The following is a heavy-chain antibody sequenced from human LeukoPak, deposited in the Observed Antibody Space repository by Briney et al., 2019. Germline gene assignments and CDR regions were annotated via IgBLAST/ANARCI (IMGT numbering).Heavy chain of an antibody. CDR1: GVSFSGGNYY. CDR2: VYKSGGT. Sequence: SETLSLTCTVSGVSFSGGNYYWSWIRQPPGKGLEWIGYVYKSGGTNYNPSLKGRVTISVDTSKNQFSLKLSSVTTADTAVYYCARISLTMRDAFDIWGQGTTVTVST. V-gene: IGHV4-61*01. D-gene: IGHD4/OR15-4a*01. J-gene: IGHJ3*02. CDR3: ARISLTMRDAFDI.